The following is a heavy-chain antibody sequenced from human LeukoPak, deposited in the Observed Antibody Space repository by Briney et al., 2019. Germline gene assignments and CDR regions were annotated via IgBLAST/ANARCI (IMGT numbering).Heavy chain of an antibody. CDR3: ARGDEIQGSSGDKFQPSSGWPRARHFDY. J-gene: IGHJ4*02. D-gene: IGHD6-19*01. CDR1: GGSISSSSYY. Sequence: ASETLSLTCTVSGGSISSSSYYWGWIRQPPGKGLEWIGSFYYSGSTYSNPSLKSRVTISVDTSKNQFSLKLSSVTAADTAVYYCARGDEIQGSSGDKFQPSSGWPRARHFDYWGQGTLVTVSS. CDR2: FYYSGST. V-gene: IGHV4-39*07.